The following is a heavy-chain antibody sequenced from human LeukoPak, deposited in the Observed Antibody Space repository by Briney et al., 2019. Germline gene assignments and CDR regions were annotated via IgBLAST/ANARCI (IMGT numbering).Heavy chain of an antibody. CDR2: ISYDGSNK. D-gene: IGHD3-22*01. CDR1: GFTFSSYA. Sequence: PGRSLILSCAASGFTFSSYAMHRVRQAPGKGLEWVAVISYDGSNKYYADSVKGRFTISRDNSKNTLYLQMNSLRAKDTAVYYCARDSDSSGPNWFDLWGQGTLVTVPS. CDR3: ARDSDSSGPNWFDL. J-gene: IGHJ5*02. V-gene: IGHV3-30-3*01.